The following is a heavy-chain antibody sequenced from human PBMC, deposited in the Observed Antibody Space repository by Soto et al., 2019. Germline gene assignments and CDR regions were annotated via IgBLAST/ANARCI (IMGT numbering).Heavy chain of an antibody. CDR1: GFTFSGYF. Sequence: GGSLRLSCAASGFTFSGYFMSWVRQAPGKGLEWVSGISDTGGTTYYSDSVKGRFTISRDNSKNTLYLQMNSLRAEDTAVCYCAKLAGLTGGYWGQGTLVTVSS. D-gene: IGHD3-22*01. J-gene: IGHJ4*02. V-gene: IGHV3-23*01. CDR3: AKLAGLTGGY. CDR2: ISDTGGTT.